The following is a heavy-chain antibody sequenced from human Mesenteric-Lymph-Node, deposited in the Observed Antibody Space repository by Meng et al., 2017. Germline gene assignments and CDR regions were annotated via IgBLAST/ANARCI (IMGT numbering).Heavy chain of an antibody. CDR1: GYTFTGYY. CDR2: INPNSGGT. D-gene: IGHD3-9*01. CDR3: ATASLVLRYFDWLLYDYYYYYGMDV. J-gene: IGHJ6*02. Sequence: ASVKVSCKASGYTFTGYYMHWVRQAPGQGLEWMGWINPNSGGTNYAQKFQGRVTMTRDTSISTAYMELSRLRSDDTAVYYRATASLVLRYFDWLLYDYYYYYGMDVWGQGTTVTVSS. V-gene: IGHV1-2*02.